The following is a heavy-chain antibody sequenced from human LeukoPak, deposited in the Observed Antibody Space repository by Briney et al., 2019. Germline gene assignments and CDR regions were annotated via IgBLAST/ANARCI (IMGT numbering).Heavy chain of an antibody. CDR2: FTGLGGK. V-gene: IGHV3-23*01. CDR1: GFTFSTYT. CDR3: AKGDAGGKVDWFDP. Sequence: PGGSLRLSCTASGFTFSTYTMMWVRQAPGKGLQWLATFTGLGGKYYADSVKGRFSVSRDYSTNTLNLQMNSLSAEDTAVYYCAKGDAGGKVDWFDPWGQGTLVTVSS. D-gene: IGHD2-15*01. J-gene: IGHJ5*02.